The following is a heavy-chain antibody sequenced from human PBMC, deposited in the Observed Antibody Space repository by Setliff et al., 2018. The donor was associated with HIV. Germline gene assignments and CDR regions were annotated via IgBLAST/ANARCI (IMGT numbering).Heavy chain of an antibody. CDR3: ARQRADAFDI. CDR1: GGSISSYY. J-gene: IGHJ3*02. CDR2: IYYSGST. V-gene: IGHV4-59*08. Sequence: SETLSLTCTVSGGSISSYYWSWIRQPPGKGLEWIGYIYYSGSTSYNPSLKSRVTISVDTSKNQFSLKLSSVTAADTAVYYCARQRADAFDIWGQGTMVTVSS.